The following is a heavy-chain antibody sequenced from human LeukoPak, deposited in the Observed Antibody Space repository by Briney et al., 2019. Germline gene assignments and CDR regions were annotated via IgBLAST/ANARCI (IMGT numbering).Heavy chain of an antibody. CDR3: AKDNGYSSGWYKEDY. CDR2: ISGDGGST. CDR1: GFTFGGYA. J-gene: IGHJ4*02. Sequence: GGSLRLSWAASGFTFGGYAMHWVRQAPGKGLEWVSLISGDGGSTYYADSVKGRFTISRDNSKNSLYLQMNSLRTEDTALYYCAKDNGYSSGWYKEDYWGQGTLVTVSS. D-gene: IGHD6-19*01. V-gene: IGHV3-43*02.